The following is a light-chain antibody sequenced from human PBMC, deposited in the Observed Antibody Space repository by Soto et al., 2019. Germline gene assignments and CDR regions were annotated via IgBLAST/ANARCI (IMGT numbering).Light chain of an antibody. Sequence: QSALTQPASVSGSPGQSITISCTGSSSDVGAYNFVSWYQHHPGKAPKLILYEVTTRPSGVSSRFSGSKSGNTASLTISGLQADDEANYYCSSYSISTAYLFGTGTKVTVL. V-gene: IGLV2-14*01. CDR1: SSDVGAYNF. CDR2: EVT. J-gene: IGLJ1*01. CDR3: SSYSISTAYL.